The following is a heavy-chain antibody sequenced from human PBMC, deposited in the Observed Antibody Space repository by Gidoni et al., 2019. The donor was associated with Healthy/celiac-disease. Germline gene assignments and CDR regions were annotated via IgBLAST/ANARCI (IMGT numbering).Heavy chain of an antibody. J-gene: IGHJ4*02. V-gene: IGHV3-30*18. D-gene: IGHD3-22*01. Sequence: QVQLVASGGGVVQPGRSLRLSCAASGFTFSSYGMHGVRQAPGTGLEWVAVISYDGSNKYYADSVKGRFTISRDNSKNTLYLQMNSLRAEDTAVYYCAKDDSSGYYRPPDYWGQGTLVTVSS. CDR2: ISYDGSNK. CDR3: AKDDSSGYYRPPDY. CDR1: GFTFSSYG.